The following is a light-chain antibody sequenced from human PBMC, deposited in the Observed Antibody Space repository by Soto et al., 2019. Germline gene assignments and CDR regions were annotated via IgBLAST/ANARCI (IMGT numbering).Light chain of an antibody. CDR3: QQYYTPPFT. Sequence: DIVMTQSPDSLAVSLGERATIYCKSSQSVLYSSNTHNYLAWYQQKAGQPPKLLIYWASTRQSVVPDRFSGSGSGTDFTLTIISLQAADGAGYYSQQYYTPPFTFGPGTKVDIK. CDR2: WAS. V-gene: IGKV4-1*01. J-gene: IGKJ3*01. CDR1: QSVLYSSNTHNY.